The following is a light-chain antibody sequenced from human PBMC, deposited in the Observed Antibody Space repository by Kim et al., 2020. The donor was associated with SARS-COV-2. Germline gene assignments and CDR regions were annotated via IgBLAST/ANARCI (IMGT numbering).Light chain of an antibody. Sequence: GKTVIICCTLSSGSIASDFLQLFQQRPGSSPTTVIYEDHKRPSGVPDRFSGSVDTSSNSASLTISGLRAEDEADYYCQSYDDNSCVFGGGTQLTVL. J-gene: IGLJ3*02. CDR1: SGSIASDF. CDR2: EDH. V-gene: IGLV6-57*01. CDR3: QSYDDNSCV.